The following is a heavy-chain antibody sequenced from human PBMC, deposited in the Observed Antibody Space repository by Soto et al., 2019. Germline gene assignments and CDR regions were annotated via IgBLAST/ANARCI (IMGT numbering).Heavy chain of an antibody. CDR2: ISGSGGST. D-gene: IGHD5-12*01. V-gene: IGHV3-23*01. Sequence: EVQLLESGGGLVQPGGSLRLACAAYGFTFSTSAMNWVRQAPGKGLECVSTISGSGGSTYYADSVKGRFTISRDNSKNTVYLDMDSLRTEDTAIYYWAKLGVLGYSVYGAMGYWGQGTLVTVSS. CDR1: GFTFSTSA. J-gene: IGHJ4*02. CDR3: AKLGVLGYSVYGAMGY.